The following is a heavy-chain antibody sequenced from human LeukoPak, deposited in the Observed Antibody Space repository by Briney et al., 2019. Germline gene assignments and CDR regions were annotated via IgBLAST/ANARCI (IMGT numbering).Heavy chain of an antibody. D-gene: IGHD4-11*01. Sequence: ASVKVSCKASEYTFTSYYMHWVRQAPGQGLEWMGIINPSGGSTSYAQKFRGRVTMTRDTSTSTVYMELSSLRSEDTAVYYCARRATTVSSEIHWYFDLWGRGTLVTVSS. V-gene: IGHV1-46*03. CDR2: INPSGGST. J-gene: IGHJ2*01. CDR1: EYTFTSYY. CDR3: ARRATTVSSEIHWYFDL.